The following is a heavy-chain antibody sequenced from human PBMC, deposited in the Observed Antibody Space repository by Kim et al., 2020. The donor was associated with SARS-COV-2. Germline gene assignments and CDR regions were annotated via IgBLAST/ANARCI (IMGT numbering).Heavy chain of an antibody. CDR2: IMHDESER. CDR1: GFSFSRYW. V-gene: IGHV3-7*01. D-gene: IGHD1-1*01. J-gene: IGHJ6*02. Sequence: GGSLRLSCAASGFSFSRYWMSWVRQAPGKGLEWVANIMHDESERVYVDSVKGRFTISRDNARNLLYLQMNSLRPEDTAVYYCARDPYNWDDKGYGMDVWGQGTTVTVSS. CDR3: ARDPYNWDDKGYGMDV.